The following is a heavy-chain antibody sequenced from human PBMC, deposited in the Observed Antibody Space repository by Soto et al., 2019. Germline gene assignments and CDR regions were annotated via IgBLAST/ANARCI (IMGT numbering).Heavy chain of an antibody. Sequence: SETLSLTCTVSGDSISSYYWSCIRQPPGKGLEWIGYIYYSGSTNYNPSLTSRVTISVDTSNNQFSLKLSSVTAADTAVYYCARAMGDWGTYYYYYGMDVWAQGTTVTVSS. CDR1: GDSISSYY. CDR2: IYYSGST. V-gene: IGHV4-59*01. D-gene: IGHD3-16*01. CDR3: ARAMGDWGTYYYYYGMDV. J-gene: IGHJ6*02.